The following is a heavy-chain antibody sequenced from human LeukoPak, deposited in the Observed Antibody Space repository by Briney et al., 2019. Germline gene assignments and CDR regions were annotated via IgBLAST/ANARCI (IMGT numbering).Heavy chain of an antibody. CDR1: GFTFSSYS. CDR2: ISSSSSYI. V-gene: IGHV3-21*01. J-gene: IGHJ4*02. CDR3: ARDTAMVNSLDY. Sequence: GGSLRLSCAASGFTFSSYSMNWVRQAPGKGLEWVSSISSSSSYIYYADSVKGRFTTSRDNAKNSLYLQMNSLRAEDTAVYYCARDTAMVNSLDYWGQGTLVTVSS. D-gene: IGHD5-18*01.